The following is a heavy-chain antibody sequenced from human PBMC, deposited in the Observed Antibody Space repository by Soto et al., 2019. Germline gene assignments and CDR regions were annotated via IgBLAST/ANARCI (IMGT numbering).Heavy chain of an antibody. Sequence: ASVKVSCKASGGTFSSYAISWVRQAPGQGLEWMGGIIPIFGTANYAQKFQGRVTITADESTSTAYMELSSLRSEDTAVYYCARSNESAYTTTEYYGMDVWGQGTTVTVSS. J-gene: IGHJ6*02. V-gene: IGHV1-69*13. D-gene: IGHD4-17*01. CDR1: GGTFSSYA. CDR2: IIPIFGTA. CDR3: ARSNESAYTTTEYYGMDV.